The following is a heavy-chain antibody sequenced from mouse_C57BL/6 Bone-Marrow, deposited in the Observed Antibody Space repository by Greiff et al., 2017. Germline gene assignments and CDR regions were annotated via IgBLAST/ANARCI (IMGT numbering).Heavy chain of an antibody. CDR2: IDPSDSET. CDR3: ARPMLRYYGSSYDWYCDV. V-gene: IGHV1-52*01. J-gene: IGHJ1*03. CDR1: GYTFTSYW. D-gene: IGHD1-1*01. Sequence: QVQLQQPGAELVRPGSSVKLSCKASGYTFTSYWMHWVKQRPIQGLEWIGNIDPSDSETHYNQKFKDKATLTVDKSSSTAYMQLSSLTSEDSAVYYCARPMLRYYGSSYDWYCDVWGTGTTVTVAS.